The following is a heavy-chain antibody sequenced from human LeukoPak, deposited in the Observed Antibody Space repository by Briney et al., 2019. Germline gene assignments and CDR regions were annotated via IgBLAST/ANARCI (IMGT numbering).Heavy chain of an antibody. V-gene: IGHV1-18*01. D-gene: IGHD4/OR15-4a*01. CDR2: ISAYNGNT. J-gene: IGHJ6*03. CDR3: ARVSPNNYYYYMDV. Sequence: ASVKVSCKASGYTFTSYGISWVRQAPGQGPEWMGWISAYNGNTNYAQKLQGRVTMTTDTSTSTAYMELRSLRSDDTAVYYCARVSPNNYYYYMDVWGKGTTVTVSS. CDR1: GYTFTSYG.